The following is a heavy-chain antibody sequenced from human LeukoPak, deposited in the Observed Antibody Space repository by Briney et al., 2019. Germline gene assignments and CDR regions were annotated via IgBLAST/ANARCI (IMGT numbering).Heavy chain of an antibody. CDR3: ARGPGGGNFDY. CDR2: INHSGST. J-gene: IGHJ4*02. D-gene: IGHD3-16*01. Sequence: PSETLSLTCAVYGGSFSGYYWSWIRQPPGKGLEWIGEINHSGSTNYNPSLKSRVTISVDTSKNQFSLKLSSVTAADTAVYYCARGPGGGNFDYWGQGTLVTVSS. V-gene: IGHV4-34*01. CDR1: GGSFSGYY.